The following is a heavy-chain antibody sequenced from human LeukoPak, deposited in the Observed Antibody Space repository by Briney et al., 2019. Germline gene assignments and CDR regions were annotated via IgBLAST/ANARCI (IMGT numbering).Heavy chain of an antibody. Sequence: PSETLSLTCTASGGSISSYYWSWIRQPPGKGLEWIGYIYYSGSTNYNPSLKSRVTISVDTSKNQFSLKLSSVTAADTAVYYCARGGGINNYDFWSGYYYWFDPWGQGTLVTVSS. D-gene: IGHD3-3*01. CDR2: IYYSGST. CDR1: GGSISSYY. V-gene: IGHV4-59*01. J-gene: IGHJ5*02. CDR3: ARGGGINNYDFWSGYYYWFDP.